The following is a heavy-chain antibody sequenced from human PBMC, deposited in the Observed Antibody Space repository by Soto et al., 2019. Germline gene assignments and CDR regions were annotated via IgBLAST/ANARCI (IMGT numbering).Heavy chain of an antibody. Sequence: GGPLRLSCAASGFTFSGYGMHWVRQAPGKGLEWVAVIWYDGSNKYYADSVKGRFTISRDNSKNTLYLQMNSPRVEDTALYYCARDRDSHKYYYYGVDAWGQGTTVTVSS. CDR2: IWYDGSNK. J-gene: IGHJ6*02. V-gene: IGHV3-33*01. D-gene: IGHD3-22*01. CDR3: ARDRDSHKYYYYGVDA. CDR1: GFTFSGYG.